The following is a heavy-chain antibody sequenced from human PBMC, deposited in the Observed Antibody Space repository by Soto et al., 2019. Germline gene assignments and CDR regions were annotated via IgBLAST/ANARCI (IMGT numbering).Heavy chain of an antibody. CDR1: GFTFSSYG. J-gene: IGHJ6*02. Sequence: LRLSCAASGFTFSSYGIHWVRQAPGKGLEWVALISYDGTDKYYADSVKGRFTISRDNSKNTLYLQMSSLGPEDTAVYYCVKERYAQLWLEDYGMDVWRQGTTVTVSS. D-gene: IGHD5-18*01. CDR3: VKERYAQLWLEDYGMDV. V-gene: IGHV3-30*18. CDR2: ISYDGTDK.